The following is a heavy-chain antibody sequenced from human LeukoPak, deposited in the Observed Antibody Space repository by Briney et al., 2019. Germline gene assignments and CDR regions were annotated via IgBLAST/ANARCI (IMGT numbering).Heavy chain of an antibody. Sequence: SEALSLTCTVSGGSISSSSYYWGWIRQPPGKGLEWIGSIFYSGTTYYNPSLKSRVTISVDTSKNQFSPKLSSVTAADTAVYYCARRNYYDTSAYYYEDYWGQGTLVTVSS. V-gene: IGHV4-39*01. J-gene: IGHJ4*02. D-gene: IGHD3-22*01. CDR3: ARRNYYDTSAYYYEDY. CDR1: GGSISSSSYY. CDR2: IFYSGTT.